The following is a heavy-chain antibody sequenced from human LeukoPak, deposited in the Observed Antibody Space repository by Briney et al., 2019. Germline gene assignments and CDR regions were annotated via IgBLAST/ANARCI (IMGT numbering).Heavy chain of an antibody. CDR1: GGALSGRRDY. D-gene: IGHD3-16*01. J-gene: IGHJ3*02. CDR2: IYYSGST. CDR3: ARNVSRGEPGGAFDI. V-gene: IGHV4-39*01. Sequence: SETLSLICTVSGGALSGRRDYWGWIRQPPGKGLEWIASIYYSGSTHYNPSLKSRVTISVDTSRNQFSLELRTATAADSAIYYCARNVSRGEPGGAFDIWGQGTMVTVSS.